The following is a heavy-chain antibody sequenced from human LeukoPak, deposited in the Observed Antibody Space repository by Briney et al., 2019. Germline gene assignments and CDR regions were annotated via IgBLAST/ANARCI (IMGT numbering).Heavy chain of an antibody. CDR2: ISSSSSYI. D-gene: IGHD6-19*01. Sequence: PGGSLRLSCAASGFTFSSYDMNWVRQAPGKGLEWVSSISSSSSYIYYADSVKGRFTISRDNAKNSLYLQMNSLRAEDTAVYYCAFDGPQYSSGWVDAFDIWGQGTMVTVSS. CDR1: GFTFSSYD. V-gene: IGHV3-21*01. CDR3: AFDGPQYSSGWVDAFDI. J-gene: IGHJ3*02.